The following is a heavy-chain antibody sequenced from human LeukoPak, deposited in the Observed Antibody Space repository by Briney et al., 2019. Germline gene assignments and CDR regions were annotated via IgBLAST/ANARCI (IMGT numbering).Heavy chain of an antibody. V-gene: IGHV3-66*01. D-gene: IGHD5-18*01. CDR2: IYSGGST. J-gene: IGHJ6*03. CDR1: GFTVSSNY. CDR3: ARDRRAMVSGLDYYYYMDV. Sequence: PGGSLRLSCAASGFTVSSNYMSWVRQAPGKGLEWVSVIYSGGSTYYADSVKGRFTISRDNSKNTLYLQMNSLRAEDTAVYYCARDRRAMVSGLDYYYYMDVWGKGTTVTVSS.